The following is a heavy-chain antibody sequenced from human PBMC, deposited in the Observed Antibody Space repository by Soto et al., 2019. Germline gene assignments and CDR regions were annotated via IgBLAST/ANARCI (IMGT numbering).Heavy chain of an antibody. D-gene: IGHD3-16*02. CDR2: INHSGST. J-gene: IGHJ4*02. CDR1: GGSFSTYY. V-gene: IGHV4-34*01. CDR3: ARIKSHDYVWGSYRPFEY. Sequence: SETLSLTCAVYGGSFSTYYWTWIRQPPGKGLEWIGEINHSGSTNYNSSLKSRATISADTSKNQFSLKLSSVTAADTAVYYCARIKSHDYVWGSYRPFEYWGQGILVTVSS.